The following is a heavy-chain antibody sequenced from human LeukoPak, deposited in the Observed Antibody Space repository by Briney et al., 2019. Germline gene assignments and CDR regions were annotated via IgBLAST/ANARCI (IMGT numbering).Heavy chain of an antibody. Sequence: ASVKVSCKASGYTFTTYGISWVRQAPGQGLEWMGWISAYNGNTNYAQKLQGRVTMTTDTSTSTAYMELRSLRSDDTAVYYCARDRVSMTVMVLTPFDPWGQGTLVTVSS. CDR1: GYTFTTYG. CDR3: ARDRVSMTVMVLTPFDP. V-gene: IGHV1-18*01. J-gene: IGHJ5*02. D-gene: IGHD3-22*01. CDR2: ISAYNGNT.